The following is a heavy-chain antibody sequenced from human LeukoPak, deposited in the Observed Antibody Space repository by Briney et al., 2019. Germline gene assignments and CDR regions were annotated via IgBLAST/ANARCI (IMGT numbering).Heavy chain of an antibody. D-gene: IGHD1-26*01. Sequence: GGSLRLSCAASGFTFSSYAMHWVRQAPGKGLEWVAVISYDGSSKYYADSVKGRFTISRDNSKNTLYLQMNSLRAEDTAVYYCARDHLGVGAMTEYYYGMDVWGQGTTVTVSS. J-gene: IGHJ6*02. CDR3: ARDHLGVGAMTEYYYGMDV. V-gene: IGHV3-30-3*01. CDR1: GFTFSSYA. CDR2: ISYDGSSK.